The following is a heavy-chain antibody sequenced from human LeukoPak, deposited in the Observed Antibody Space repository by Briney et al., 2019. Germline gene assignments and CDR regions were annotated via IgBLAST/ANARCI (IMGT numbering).Heavy chain of an antibody. V-gene: IGHV3-9*01. CDR1: GFTFDDYA. CDR3: AKGSLILWFGNDAFDI. Sequence: GGSLRLSCAASGFTFDDYAMHWVRQAPGKGLEWVSGISWNSGSIGYADSVKGRFTISRDNAKNSLYLQMNSLRAEDTALYYCAKGSLILWFGNDAFDIWGQGTMVTVSS. J-gene: IGHJ3*02. CDR2: ISWNSGSI. D-gene: IGHD3-10*01.